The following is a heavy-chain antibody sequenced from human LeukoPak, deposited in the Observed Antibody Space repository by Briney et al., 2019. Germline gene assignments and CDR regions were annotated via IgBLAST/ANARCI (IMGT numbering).Heavy chain of an antibody. Sequence: SVKVSCKASGGTFSSYAISWVRQATGQGLEWMGGIIPIFGTANYAQKFQGRVTITADESTSTAYMELSSLRSEDTAVYYCARDPSNSSGFHPHSDYWGQGTLVTVSS. CDR3: ARDPSNSSGFHPHSDY. CDR2: IIPIFGTA. V-gene: IGHV1-69*13. CDR1: GGTFSSYA. J-gene: IGHJ4*02. D-gene: IGHD3-22*01.